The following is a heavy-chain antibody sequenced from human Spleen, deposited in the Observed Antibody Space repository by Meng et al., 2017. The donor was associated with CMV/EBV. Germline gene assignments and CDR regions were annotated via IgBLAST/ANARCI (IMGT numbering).Heavy chain of an antibody. CDR2: ISSSSSYI. CDR1: FTASS. Sequence: FTASSMNCVRQPPGKRLEWVSSISSSSSYIYYAVSVKGRFTISRDNAKNSLYLQMNSLRAEDTAVYYCAREEDYYDSSGPPGNWFDPWGQGTLVTVSS. V-gene: IGHV3-21*01. J-gene: IGHJ5*02. D-gene: IGHD3-22*01. CDR3: AREEDYYDSSGPPGNWFDP.